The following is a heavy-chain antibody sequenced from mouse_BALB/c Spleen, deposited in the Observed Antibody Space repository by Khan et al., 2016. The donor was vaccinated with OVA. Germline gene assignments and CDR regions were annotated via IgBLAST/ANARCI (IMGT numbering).Heavy chain of an antibody. CDR1: GYTFTSYW. V-gene: IGHV1S41*01. Sequence: DLVKPGTSVKLYCKASGYTFTSYWINWIKQRPGQGLEWIGRIGPGSSNTYYNEMFKGKAALTVDTSSSTAYIQLSRLSSEDSACYFCARENYYGRSCDAMDYWGQGTSVTVSS. CDR3: ARENYYGRSCDAMDY. CDR2: IGPGSSNT. J-gene: IGHJ4*01. D-gene: IGHD1-1*01.